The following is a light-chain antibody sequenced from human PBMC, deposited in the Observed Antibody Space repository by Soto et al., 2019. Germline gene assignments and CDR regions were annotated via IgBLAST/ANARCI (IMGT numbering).Light chain of an antibody. V-gene: IGLV2-14*03. CDR1: SSDVGEYNY. CDR3: SSYRRSNTRV. J-gene: IGLJ3*02. CDR2: DVT. Sequence: QPVLTQPASVSGSPGQSITISCTGTSSDVGEYNYVSWYQQHPGKAPKLVIYDVTYRPSGVSNRFSGSKSGNTASLTISGVQAADEADYYCSSYRRSNTRVFGGGTKLTVL.